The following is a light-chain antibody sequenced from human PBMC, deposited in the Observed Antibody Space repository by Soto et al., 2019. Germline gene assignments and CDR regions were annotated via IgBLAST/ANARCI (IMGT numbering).Light chain of an antibody. J-gene: IGLJ2*01. Sequence: QSVLTQPASVSXXPGQSVTISCTGSSSDVGAYNVVSWYQHHPGKAPKFIMYEVSYRPSGVSNRFSGSKSGNTASLTMSGPQAEADDDYYSNSNTSLSAIFFGRGTKVTVL. CDR3: NSNTSLSAIF. CDR1: SSDVGAYNV. CDR2: EVS. V-gene: IGLV2-14*01.